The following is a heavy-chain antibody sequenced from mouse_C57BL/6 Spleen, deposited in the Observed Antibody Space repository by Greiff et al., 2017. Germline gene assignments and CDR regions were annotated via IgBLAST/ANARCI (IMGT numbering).Heavy chain of an antibody. D-gene: IGHD4-1*01. CDR2: ISDGGSYT. CDR3: ARETGTWYFDY. J-gene: IGHJ2*01. CDR1: GFTFSSYA. V-gene: IGHV5-4*01. Sequence: EVHLVESGGGLVKPGGSLNLSCAASGFTFSSYAMSWVRQTPDKRLEWVATISDGGSYTYYPDNVKGRFTISRDNAKNNLYLQMSHLKSEDTAMYYCARETGTWYFDYWGQGTTLTVSS.